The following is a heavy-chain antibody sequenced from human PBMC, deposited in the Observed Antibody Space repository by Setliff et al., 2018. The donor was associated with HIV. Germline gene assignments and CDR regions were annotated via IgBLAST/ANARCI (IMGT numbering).Heavy chain of an antibody. J-gene: IGHJ4*02. CDR2: IKEDGNDK. V-gene: IGHV3-7*03. Sequence: GGSLRLSCAASGFTFSSYAMSWVRQTPGKGLEWLANIKEDGNDKYYVDSMKGRLTISRDDSKNTVYLQVSSLRVEDTAMYFCVRELGMTSDFWGQKTLVTVSS. D-gene: IGHD1-26*01. CDR1: GFTFSSYA. CDR3: VRELGMTSDF.